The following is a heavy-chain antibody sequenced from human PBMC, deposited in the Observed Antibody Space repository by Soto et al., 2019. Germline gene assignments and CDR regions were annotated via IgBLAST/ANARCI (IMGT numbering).Heavy chain of an antibody. Sequence: SETLSLTCTVSGGSISSSSYYWGWIRQPPGKGLEWIGSIYNSGNTYYNSSLKSRVTISVDASKNQFSLKLSSVTAADTAVYYCTTTSYWGQGTQVTVSS. V-gene: IGHV4-39*01. CDR3: TTTSY. J-gene: IGHJ4*02. D-gene: IGHD1-1*01. CDR1: GGSISSSSYY. CDR2: IYNSGNT.